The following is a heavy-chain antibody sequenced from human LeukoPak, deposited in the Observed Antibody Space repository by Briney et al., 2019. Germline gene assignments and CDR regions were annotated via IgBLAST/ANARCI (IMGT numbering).Heavy chain of an antibody. J-gene: IGHJ5*02. D-gene: IGHD3-10*01. CDR3: ARGSGSYSGGNWLDP. V-gene: IGHV1-46*01. CDR2: INPSGGST. Sequence: ASVKVSCKASGYTFTSYGISWVRQAPGQGLEWMGIINPSGGSTSYAQKFQGRVTMTRDTSTSTVYMELSSLRSEDTAVYYCARGSGSYSGGNWLDPWGQGTLVTVSS. CDR1: GYTFTSYG.